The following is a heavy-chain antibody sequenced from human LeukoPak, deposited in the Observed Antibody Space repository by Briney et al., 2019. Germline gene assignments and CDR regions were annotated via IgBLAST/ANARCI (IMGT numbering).Heavy chain of an antibody. V-gene: IGHV3-74*01. CDR3: AKGGATVIDY. J-gene: IGHJ4*02. D-gene: IGHD4-17*01. CDR1: GFTLSNYW. CDR2: INSDGSST. Sequence: PGGSLRLSCAASGFTLSNYWMHWVRQAPGKGLVWVSRINSDGSSTTSADSVKGRFTISRGNAKNTLYLQMNSLRAEDTAVYYCAKGGATVIDYWGQGTLVTVSS.